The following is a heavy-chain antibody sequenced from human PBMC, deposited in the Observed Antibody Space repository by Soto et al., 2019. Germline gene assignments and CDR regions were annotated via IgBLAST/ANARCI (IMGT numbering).Heavy chain of an antibody. V-gene: IGHV3-23*01. CDR3: AKALYGGHDY. Sequence: EVQLLESGGGLVQPGGSLRLSCAASGFTFSVYAMSWVRQAPGKGLECVSGISGSGGSTSYADSVMARFTISRDNSKNTLSLQMNSLRAEYTAVYYCAKALYGGHDYWGPGTLVTVSS. CDR1: GFTFSVYA. D-gene: IGHD4-17*01. J-gene: IGHJ4*02. CDR2: ISGSGGST.